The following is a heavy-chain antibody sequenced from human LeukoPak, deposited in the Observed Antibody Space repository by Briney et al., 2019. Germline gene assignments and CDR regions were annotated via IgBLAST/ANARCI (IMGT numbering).Heavy chain of an antibody. CDR3: AREVGGHYGDPLYSLDY. J-gene: IGHJ4*02. Sequence: SETLSLTCTVYGGSFSDYSWSWIRQSPGKGLEWIGEVNDSGDTKYNPSLQTRVTISIDTSKTQFSLEMTSMAAADTAVYYCAREVGGHYGDPLYSLDYWGQGALVTVAS. V-gene: IGHV4-34*01. CDR2: VNDSGDT. D-gene: IGHD4-17*01. CDR1: GGSFSDYS.